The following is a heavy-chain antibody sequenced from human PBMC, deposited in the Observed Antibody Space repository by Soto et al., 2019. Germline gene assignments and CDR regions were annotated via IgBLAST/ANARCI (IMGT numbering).Heavy chain of an antibody. J-gene: IGHJ4*02. V-gene: IGHV3-21*01. Sequence: PGGSLRLSWAASGFTFSSYSMNWVRQAPGKGLEWVSSISSSGTYIYYADSVKGRFTISRDNAKNSLYMQMNSLRAEDTAVYYCAREFWLQGHWGQGTLVTVSS. CDR1: GFTFSSYS. D-gene: IGHD3-9*01. CDR2: ISSSGTYI. CDR3: AREFWLQGH.